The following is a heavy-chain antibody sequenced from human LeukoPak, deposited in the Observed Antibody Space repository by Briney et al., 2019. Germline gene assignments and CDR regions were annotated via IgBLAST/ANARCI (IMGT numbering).Heavy chain of an antibody. Sequence: GGSLRLSCATSGFTFSNHAMHWVRQATGKGLEWVSAIGTAGDTFYPGSVKGRFSISRENAKNSLSLQINSLKAEDTAVYYCVRQQTSHGNFDYWGQGTLVTVSS. V-gene: IGHV3-13*01. J-gene: IGHJ4*02. CDR2: IGTAGDT. CDR3: VRQQTSHGNFDY. D-gene: IGHD1-26*01. CDR1: GFTFSNHA.